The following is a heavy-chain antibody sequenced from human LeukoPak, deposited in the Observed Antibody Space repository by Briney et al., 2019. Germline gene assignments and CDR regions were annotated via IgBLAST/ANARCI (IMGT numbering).Heavy chain of an antibody. D-gene: IGHD1-26*01. CDR1: GFTFSSYA. J-gene: IGHJ4*02. Sequence: GGSLRLSCAASGFTFSSYAMSWVRQAPGKGLEWVSAISGSGGSTYYADSVKGRFTISRDNSKNTLYLQMNSLRAEDTAVYYCARGGNSGSYYFVYWGQGTLVTVSS. CDR2: ISGSGGST. V-gene: IGHV3-23*01. CDR3: ARGGNSGSYYFVY.